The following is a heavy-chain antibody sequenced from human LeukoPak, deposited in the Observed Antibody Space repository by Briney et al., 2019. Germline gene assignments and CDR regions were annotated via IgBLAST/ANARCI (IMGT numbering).Heavy chain of an antibody. Sequence: PSETLSLTCTVSGGSISSFHWSWIRQPPGKGLECIGYIYYSGSTHYNPSLKSRVTISADTSKNQFSLKLSSVTAADTAVYFCARGPYSYDSSGAFDIWGQGTMVTVPS. CDR3: ARGPYSYDSSGAFDI. J-gene: IGHJ3*02. V-gene: IGHV4-59*08. CDR2: IYYSGST. D-gene: IGHD3-22*01. CDR1: GGSISSFH.